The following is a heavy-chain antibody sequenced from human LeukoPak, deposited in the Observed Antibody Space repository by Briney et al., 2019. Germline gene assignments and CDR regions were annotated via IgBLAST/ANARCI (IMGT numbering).Heavy chain of an antibody. Sequence: GGSLRLSCAASGFTFSSYGMHWVRQAPGKGLEWVAVISYDGSNKYYADSVKGRFTISRDNSKNTLYLQMNSLRAEDTAVYYCASSDDYGDYLPMDYWGQGTLVTVSS. J-gene: IGHJ4*02. CDR1: GFTFSSYG. D-gene: IGHD4-17*01. V-gene: IGHV3-30*19. CDR3: ASSDDYGDYLPMDY. CDR2: ISYDGSNK.